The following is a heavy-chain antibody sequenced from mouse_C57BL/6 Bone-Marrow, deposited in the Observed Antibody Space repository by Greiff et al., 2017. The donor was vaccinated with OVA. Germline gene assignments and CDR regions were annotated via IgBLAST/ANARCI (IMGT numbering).Heavy chain of an antibody. J-gene: IGHJ1*03. CDR1: GYSITSDY. D-gene: IGHD2-3*01. CDR3: ARGGDGYYVGYWYFDV. Sequence: EVMLVESGPGLAKPSQTLSLTCSVTGYSITSDYWNWIRKFPGHKLEYMGYISYSGSTYYNPSLKSRISITRDTSKNHYYLQLNSVTTEDTATYYCARGGDGYYVGYWYFDVWGTGTTVTVSS. CDR2: ISYSGST. V-gene: IGHV3-8*01.